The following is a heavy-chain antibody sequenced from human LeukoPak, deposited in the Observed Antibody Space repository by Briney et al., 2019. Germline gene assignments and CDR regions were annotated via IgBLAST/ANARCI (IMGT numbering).Heavy chain of an antibody. V-gene: IGHV3-30*04. J-gene: IGHJ4*02. CDR1: GFTFSSYA. Sequence: GRSLRLSCTASGFTFSSYAMHWVRQAPGKGLEWMAVISYDGSNKYYADSVKGRFTISRDNSKNTLYLQMNSLRAEDTAVYYCARDGITMVRGVIIPPDYWGQGTLVTVSS. CDR2: ISYDGSNK. CDR3: ARDGITMVRGVIIPPDY. D-gene: IGHD3-10*01.